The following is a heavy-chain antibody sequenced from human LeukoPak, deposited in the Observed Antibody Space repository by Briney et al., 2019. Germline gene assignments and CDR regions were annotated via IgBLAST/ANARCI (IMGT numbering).Heavy chain of an antibody. J-gene: IGHJ4*02. CDR1: GGSFSSSSYY. CDR3: ASGDFDC. V-gene: IGHV4-61*02. CDR2: MYSTGRV. Sequence: PAQTLSLTCTISGGSFSSSSYYWSWIRQPAGKGLEWIGRMYSTGRVTYNPSLESRVTISIDTSNNQFSLKLNSVTAADTAVYYCASGDFDCWGQGTLVTVSS.